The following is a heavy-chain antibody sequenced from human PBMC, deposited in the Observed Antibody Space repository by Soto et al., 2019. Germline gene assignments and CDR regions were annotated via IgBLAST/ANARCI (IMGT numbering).Heavy chain of an antibody. J-gene: IGHJ4*02. V-gene: IGHV1-24*01. Sequence: ASVKVSCKVSGYTLTELSMHWVRQAPGKGLEWMGGFDPEDGETIYAQKFQGRVTMTEDTSTDTAYMELSSLRSEDTAVYYCAKGRCSGGSCQYYFDYWGQGTLVTVSS. D-gene: IGHD2-15*01. CDR1: GYTLTELS. CDR3: AKGRCSGGSCQYYFDY. CDR2: FDPEDGET.